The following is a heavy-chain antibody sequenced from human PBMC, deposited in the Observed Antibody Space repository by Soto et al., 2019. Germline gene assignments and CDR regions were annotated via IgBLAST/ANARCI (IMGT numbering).Heavy chain of an antibody. CDR2: ITTNGGST. CDR3: AKEKLGYFDY. J-gene: IGHJ4*02. CDR1: GFTFSNAW. V-gene: IGHV3-23*01. Sequence: PGGSLRLSCAASGFTFSNAWMNWVRQAPGKGLEWVSAITTNGGSTYYADSVKGRFAISRDNSKNTLSLQMNSLRAEDTAVYYCAKEKLGYFDYWGQGTLVTVSS.